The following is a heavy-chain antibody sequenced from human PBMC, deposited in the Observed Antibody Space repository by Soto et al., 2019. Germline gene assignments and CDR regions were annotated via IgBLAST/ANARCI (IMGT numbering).Heavy chain of an antibody. CDR3: ARGLPIAAAGTFFDY. V-gene: IGHV4-34*01. CDR2: INHSGST. Sequence: SETLSLTCAVYGGSFSGYYWSWIRQPPGKGLEWIGEINHSGSTNYNPSLKSRVTISVDTSKNQFSLKLSSVTAADTAVYYCARGLPIAAAGTFFDYWGQGTLVTVSS. D-gene: IGHD6-13*01. CDR1: GGSFSGYY. J-gene: IGHJ4*02.